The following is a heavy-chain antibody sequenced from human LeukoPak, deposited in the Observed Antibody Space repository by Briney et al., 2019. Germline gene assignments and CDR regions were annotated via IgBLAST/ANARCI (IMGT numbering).Heavy chain of an antibody. CDR1: GGSISSYH. V-gene: IGHV4-59*01. D-gene: IGHD3-9*01. CDR2: IYYSGST. J-gene: IGHJ5*02. CDR3: ARDYYDILTGYYGNWFDP. Sequence: PSETLSLTCTVSGGSISSYHWSWIRQPPGKGLEWIGYIYYSGSTNYNPSLKSRVTISVDTSKNQFSLKLSSVTAADTAVYYCARDYYDILTGYYGNWFDPWGQGTLVTVSS.